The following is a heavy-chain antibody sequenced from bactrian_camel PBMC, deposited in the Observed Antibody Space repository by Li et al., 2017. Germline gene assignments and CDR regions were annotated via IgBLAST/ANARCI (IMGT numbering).Heavy chain of an antibody. CDR2: IDSGGRT. CDR3: AAGPTGVPRCSFRGEAYNY. J-gene: IGHJ4*01. D-gene: IGHD5*01. Sequence: HVQLVESGGGSVQAGGSPRLSCAFSGYRGSMGWFRQGPGKERVGVASIDSGGRTSYADSVKGRFTISKDNAKNTLYLQMNSLKPEDTAMYYCAAGPTGVPRCSFRGEAYNYWGQGTQVTVS. V-gene: IGHV3S53*01. CDR1: GYRGS.